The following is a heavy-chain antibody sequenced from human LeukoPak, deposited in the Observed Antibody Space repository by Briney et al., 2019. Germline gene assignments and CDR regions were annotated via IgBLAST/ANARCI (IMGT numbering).Heavy chain of an antibody. Sequence: SETLSLTCAVYGGSFSGYYWSWIRQPPGKGLEWIGEINHSGSTNYNPSLKSRVTISVDTSKNQFSLKLSSVTAADTAVYYCARLYCSGGSCYGYYYYYMDVWGKGTTVTVSS. CDR1: GGSFSGYY. J-gene: IGHJ6*03. D-gene: IGHD2-15*01. V-gene: IGHV4-34*01. CDR2: INHSGST. CDR3: ARLYCSGGSCYGYYYYYMDV.